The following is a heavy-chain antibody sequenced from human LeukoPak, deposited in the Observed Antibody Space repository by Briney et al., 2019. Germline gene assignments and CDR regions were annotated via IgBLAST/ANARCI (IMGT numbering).Heavy chain of an antibody. D-gene: IGHD4-17*01. CDR2: IYYSGST. J-gene: IGHJ4*02. Sequence: SETLPLTCTVSGGSISSYYWSWIRQPPGKGLEWIGYIYYSGSTNYNPSLKSRVTISVDTSKNQFSLKLSSVTAADTAVYYCAGQGNGDYVHDYWGQGTLVTVSS. CDR3: AGQGNGDYVHDY. CDR1: GGSISSYY. V-gene: IGHV4-59*08.